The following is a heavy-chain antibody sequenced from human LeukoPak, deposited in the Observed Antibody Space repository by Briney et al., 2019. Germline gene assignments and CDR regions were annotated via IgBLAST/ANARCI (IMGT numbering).Heavy chain of an antibody. D-gene: IGHD2-8*01. CDR3: ARAQRPGYCTNGVCFPFDY. V-gene: IGHV3-30-3*01. J-gene: IGHJ4*02. Sequence: GGSLRLSCAASGFTFSSYAMHWVRQAPGKGLEWVAVISYDGSNKYYADSVKGRFTISRDNSKNTLYLQMNSLRAEDTAVYYCARAQRPGYCTNGVCFPFDYWGQGTLVTVSP. CDR1: GFTFSSYA. CDR2: ISYDGSNK.